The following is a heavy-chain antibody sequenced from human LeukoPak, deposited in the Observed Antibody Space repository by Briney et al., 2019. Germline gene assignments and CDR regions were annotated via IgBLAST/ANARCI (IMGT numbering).Heavy chain of an antibody. J-gene: IGHJ4*02. D-gene: IGHD5-18*01. CDR2: INHSGST. Sequence: RASETLSLTCAVYGGSFSGYYWSWIRQPPGKGLEWIGEINHSGSTNYNPSLKSRVTISVDTSKNQFSLKLSSVTAADTAVYYCARGRAYGYELSYWGQGTLVTVSS. CDR1: GGSFSGYY. CDR3: ARGRAYGYELSY. V-gene: IGHV4-34*01.